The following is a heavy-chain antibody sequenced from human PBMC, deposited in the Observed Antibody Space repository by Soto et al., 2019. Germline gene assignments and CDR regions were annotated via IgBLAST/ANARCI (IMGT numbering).Heavy chain of an antibody. CDR2: ISAYNGNI. CDR3: ARDSFGGDACDI. D-gene: IGHD3-16*01. J-gene: IGHJ3*02. V-gene: IGHV1-18*04. CDR1: GYTFTSYG. Sequence: GAAVQVSCKASGYTFTSYGISWVRQAPGQGLEWMGWISAYNGNINYAQKLQGRVTMTSDTSTSTAYMERWSLRSDDTAVYYCARDSFGGDACDIWGQGTMGTVAS.